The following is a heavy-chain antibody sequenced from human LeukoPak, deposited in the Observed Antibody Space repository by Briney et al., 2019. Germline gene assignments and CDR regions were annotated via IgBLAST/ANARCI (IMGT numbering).Heavy chain of an antibody. V-gene: IGHV5-51*01. Sequence: GESLKISCKGSGYSFTSYWIGWVRQMPGKGLEWMGIIYPGDSDTRYSPSFQGQVTISADKSISTAYLQWSSLKASDTAMYYCARLRVTMVRGVIIRAPFDYWGQGTLVTVSS. D-gene: IGHD3-10*01. CDR3: ARLRVTMVRGVIIRAPFDY. CDR1: GYSFTSYW. CDR2: IYPGDSDT. J-gene: IGHJ4*02.